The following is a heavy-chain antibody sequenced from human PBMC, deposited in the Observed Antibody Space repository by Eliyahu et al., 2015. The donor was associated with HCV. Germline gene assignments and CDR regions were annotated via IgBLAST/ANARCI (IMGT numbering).Heavy chain of an antibody. CDR2: INSDGSST. V-gene: IGHV3-74*01. J-gene: IGHJ4*02. D-gene: IGHD3-10*01. CDR3: ARVQAPQRSLYYYGSGSYANDY. CDR1: GFTFSYYW. Sequence: EVQLVESGGGLVQPGGSLRLSCAASGFTFSYYWMHWVRQAPGKGLAWVSRINSDGSSTSYADSVKGRFTISRDNAKNTLYLQMNSLRAEDTAVYYCARVQAPQRSLYYYGSGSYANDYWGQGTLVTVSS.